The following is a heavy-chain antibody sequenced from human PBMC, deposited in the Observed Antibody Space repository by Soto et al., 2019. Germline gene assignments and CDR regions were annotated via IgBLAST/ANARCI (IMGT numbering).Heavy chain of an antibody. CDR3: ASSNIAAAGFYYYAMDV. CDR2: IYYSGST. J-gene: IGHJ6*02. D-gene: IGHD6-13*01. Sequence: QVQLQESGPGLVKPSETLSLTCTVSGDSISSYYWSWIRQPPGKGLEWIGYIYYSGSTNYNPSLKSRVTISVDTSKNQFSLNLSSVTAADTAVYYCASSNIAAAGFYYYAMDVWGRGTTVTVSS. CDR1: GDSISSYY. V-gene: IGHV4-59*01.